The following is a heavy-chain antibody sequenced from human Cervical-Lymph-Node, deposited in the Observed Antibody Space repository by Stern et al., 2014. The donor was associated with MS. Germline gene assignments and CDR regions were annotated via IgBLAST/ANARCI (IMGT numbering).Heavy chain of an antibody. CDR1: GYSFTSYY. J-gene: IGHJ4*02. CDR2: INTSGGRT. V-gene: IGHV1-46*01. Sequence: VQLVESGAEVKKPGASVKVSCKASGYSFTSYYMHWVRQAPGQGLEWMGIINTSGGRTNYAQKFQDRVNMTRDTSTSTGYMEMSSLRSEDTALYYCARDGMTAATYYFDFWGQGTVVTVSS. D-gene: IGHD6-13*01. CDR3: ARDGMTAATYYFDF.